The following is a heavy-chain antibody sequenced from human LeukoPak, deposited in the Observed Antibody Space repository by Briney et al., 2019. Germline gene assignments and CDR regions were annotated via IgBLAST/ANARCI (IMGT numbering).Heavy chain of an antibody. J-gene: IGHJ1*01. V-gene: IGHV3-11*01. Sequence: GGSLRLSCAASGFTFSDYYMSWIRQAPGKGLEWVSYISSSGSIIYYADSVKGRFTISRDNAKNSMYLQMNSLRAEDTAMYYCARGQYDRSPFLQHWGQGTLVTVSS. CDR3: ARGQYDRSPFLQH. CDR1: GFTFSDYY. D-gene: IGHD3-22*01. CDR2: ISSSGSII.